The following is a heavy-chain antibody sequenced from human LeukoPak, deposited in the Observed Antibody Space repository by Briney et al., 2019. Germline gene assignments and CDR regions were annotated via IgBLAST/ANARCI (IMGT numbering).Heavy chain of an antibody. CDR2: IKQDGSEK. V-gene: IGHV3-7*01. CDR3: ARDNWNWGFIGGYYYYMDV. Sequence: PGGSLRLSCAASGFTFSSYWMSWVRQAPGKGLEWVANIKQDGSEKYYVDSVKGRFTISRDNAKNSLYLQMNSLRAEDTAVYYCARDNWNWGFIGGYYYYMDVWGKGTTVTISS. D-gene: IGHD3-16*02. J-gene: IGHJ6*03. CDR1: GFTFSSYW.